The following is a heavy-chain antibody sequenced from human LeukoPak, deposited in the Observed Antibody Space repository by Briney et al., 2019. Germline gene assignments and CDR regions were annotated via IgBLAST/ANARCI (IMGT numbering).Heavy chain of an antibody. CDR3: ARDGSSSWLMRDGMGSH. Sequence: PGGSLRLSCVDSGFSFSRYWMSWVRQAPGKGLEWVANIKEDGSEKYYVDSVKGRFTISRDDAKNSLYLQMNSLRVEDTGVYYCARDGSSSWLMRDGMGSHWGQGTLVTVSS. CDR2: IKEDGSEK. V-gene: IGHV3-7*01. D-gene: IGHD6-13*01. J-gene: IGHJ4*02. CDR1: GFSFSRYW.